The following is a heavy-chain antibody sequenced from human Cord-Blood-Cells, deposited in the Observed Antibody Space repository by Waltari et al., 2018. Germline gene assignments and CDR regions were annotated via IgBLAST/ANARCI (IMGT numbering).Heavy chain of an antibody. CDR2: INHSGST. CDR1: GGSFSGYY. J-gene: IGHJ6*02. CDR3: ARVGHICSSTSCYYYYYYGMDV. V-gene: IGHV4-34*01. D-gene: IGHD2-2*01. Sequence: QVQLQQWGAGLLKPSETLSLTCAVYGGSFSGYYWSWIRPPPGQGLEWIGEINHSGSTNYNPSLKSRVTISVDTSKNQFSLKLSSVTAADTAVYYCARVGHICSSTSCYYYYYYGMDVWGQGTTVTVSS.